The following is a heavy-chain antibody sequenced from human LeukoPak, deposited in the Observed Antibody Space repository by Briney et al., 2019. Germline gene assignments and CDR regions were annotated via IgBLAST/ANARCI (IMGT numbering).Heavy chain of an antibody. J-gene: IGHJ4*02. CDR1: GFTFSRHW. CDR3: ARDNGWSADF. V-gene: IGHV3-7*03. CDR2: IKQDGSAK. Sequence: GGSLRLSCAASGFTFSRHWMYWVRQAPGKGLEWVANIKQDGSAKPYVDSVKGRFTISRDNAKNSLFLQVNSLRAEDTAVYYCARDNGWSADFWGQGTLVTVSS. D-gene: IGHD2-15*01.